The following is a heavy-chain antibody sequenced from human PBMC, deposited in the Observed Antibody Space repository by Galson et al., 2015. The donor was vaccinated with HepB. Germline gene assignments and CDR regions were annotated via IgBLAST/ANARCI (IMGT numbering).Heavy chain of an antibody. D-gene: IGHD2-21*01. CDR3: AADRYCGGNCCSSDAFDI. V-gene: IGHV1-58*01. Sequence: SVKVSCKASGFTFSSSAVQWVRQTRGQRLEWIGWIVVGSGDTNSAQKFQERVTITRDMSTSTAYMELSSLRSEDTAVYYCAADRYCGGNCCSSDAFDIWGQGTMVTVSS. CDR2: IVVGSGDT. CDR1: GFTFSSSA. J-gene: IGHJ3*02.